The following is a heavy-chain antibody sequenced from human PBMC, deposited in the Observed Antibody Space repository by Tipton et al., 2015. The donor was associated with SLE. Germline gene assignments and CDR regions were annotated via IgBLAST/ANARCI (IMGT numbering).Heavy chain of an antibody. J-gene: IGHJ4*02. CDR2: INHSGST. Sequence: TLSLTCAVYGGSFSGYYWSWIRQPPGKGLEWIGEINHSGSTNYNPSLKSRVTISVDTSKNQFSLKLSSVTAADTAVYYCARVGVVTPFDYWGQGTLVTVSP. CDR1: GGSFSGYY. D-gene: IGHD4-23*01. CDR3: ARVGVVTPFDY. V-gene: IGHV4-34*01.